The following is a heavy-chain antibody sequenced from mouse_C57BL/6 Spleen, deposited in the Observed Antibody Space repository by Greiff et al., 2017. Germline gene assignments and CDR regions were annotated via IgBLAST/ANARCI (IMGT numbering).Heavy chain of an antibody. J-gene: IGHJ4*01. CDR2: IYPRSGNT. D-gene: IGHD2-4*01. Sequence: VQLQQSGAELARPGASVKLSCKASGYTFTSYGLSWVKQRTGQGLEWIGEIYPRSGNTYYNEKFKGKATLTADKSSSTAYMELRSLTSEDSEVYFCASYYDYDEDAMDYWGQGTSVTVSS. CDR3: ASYYDYDEDAMDY. CDR1: GYTFTSYG. V-gene: IGHV1-81*01.